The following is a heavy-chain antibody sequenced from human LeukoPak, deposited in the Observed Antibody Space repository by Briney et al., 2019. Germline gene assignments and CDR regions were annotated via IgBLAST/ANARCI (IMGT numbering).Heavy chain of an antibody. CDR3: AREVRWSDAFDI. V-gene: IGHV6-1*01. CDR1: GDSVSGSSAA. Sequence: SQTLSLTCAISGDSVSGSSAAWNWIRQSPSRGLEWLGRTFYRSKWYNDYAPPVKSRMTINPDTSENQFSLQLNSVTPEDTAVYYCAREVRWSDAFDIWGQGTMVTVSS. CDR2: TFYRSKWYN. D-gene: IGHD2-15*01. J-gene: IGHJ3*02.